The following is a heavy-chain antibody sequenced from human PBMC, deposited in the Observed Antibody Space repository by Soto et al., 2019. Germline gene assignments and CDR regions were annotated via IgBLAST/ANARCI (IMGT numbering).Heavy chain of an antibody. CDR3: ARALTYYDFWSGYYTTPDYYYYMDV. Sequence: TSETLSLTCTVSGGSISSYYWSWIRQPPGKGLEWIGYIYYSGSTNYNPSLKSRVTISVDTSKNQFSLKLSSVTAADTAVYYCARALTYYDFWSGYYTTPDYYYYMDVWGKGTTVTVSS. V-gene: IGHV4-59*01. J-gene: IGHJ6*03. D-gene: IGHD3-3*01. CDR1: GGSISSYY. CDR2: IYYSGST.